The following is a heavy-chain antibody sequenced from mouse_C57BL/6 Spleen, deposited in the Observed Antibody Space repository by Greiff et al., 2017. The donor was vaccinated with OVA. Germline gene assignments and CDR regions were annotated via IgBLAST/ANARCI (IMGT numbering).Heavy chain of an antibody. CDR2: IRNKANGYTT. CDR3: ARYDDGYLFYAMDY. Sequence: DVQLVESGGGLVQPGGSLSLSCAASGFTFTDYYMSWVRQPPGKALEWLGFIRNKANGYTTEYSASVKGRFTISRDNSQSILYLQMNALRAEDSATYYCARYDDGYLFYAMDYWGQGTSVTVSS. CDR1: GFTFTDYY. J-gene: IGHJ4*01. V-gene: IGHV7-3*01. D-gene: IGHD2-3*01.